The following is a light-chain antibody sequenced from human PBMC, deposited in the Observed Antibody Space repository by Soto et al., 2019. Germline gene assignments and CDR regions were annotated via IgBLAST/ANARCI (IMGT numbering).Light chain of an antibody. V-gene: IGKV1-39*01. Sequence: DIQMTQSPASLAASLGDRITISCRASQTISNYLNWYQQKPGEAPKILIYGSSTLQSGVPSTFSGSGSGTEFTLSISSLQPEDFGTYYCQQSYNVPFTFGPGTKVDVK. CDR1: QTISNY. CDR3: QQSYNVPFT. CDR2: GSS. J-gene: IGKJ3*01.